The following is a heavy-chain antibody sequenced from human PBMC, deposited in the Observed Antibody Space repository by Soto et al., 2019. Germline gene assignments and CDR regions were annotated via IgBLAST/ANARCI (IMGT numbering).Heavy chain of an antibody. CDR1: GFTFSSYS. J-gene: IGHJ6*02. Sequence: PGGSLRLSCAASGFTFSSYSMNWVRQAPGKGLEWVSSISSSSSYIYYADSVKGRFTISRDNAKNSLYLQMNSLRAEDTAVYYCARERSSTSCYRFCGMDVWGQGTAVTVSS. D-gene: IGHD2-2*02. CDR2: ISSSSSYI. CDR3: ARERSSTSCYRFCGMDV. V-gene: IGHV3-21*01.